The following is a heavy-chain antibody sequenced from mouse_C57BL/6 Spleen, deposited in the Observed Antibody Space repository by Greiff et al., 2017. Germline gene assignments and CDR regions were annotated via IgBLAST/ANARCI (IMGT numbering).Heavy chain of an antibody. Sequence: QVQLQQPGAELVRPGSSVKLSCKASGYTFTSYWMHWVKQRPIQGLEWIGNIDPSDSETHYNQKFKDKATLTVDKSSSTAYMQLSSLTSEDSAVXYCARGGLLRENFDVWGTGTTVTVAS. V-gene: IGHV1-52*01. CDR3: ARGGLLRENFDV. CDR2: IDPSDSET. CDR1: GYTFTSYW. J-gene: IGHJ1*03. D-gene: IGHD2-3*01.